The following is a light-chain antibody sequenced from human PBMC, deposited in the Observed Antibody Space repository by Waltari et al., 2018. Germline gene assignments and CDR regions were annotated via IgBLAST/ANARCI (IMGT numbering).Light chain of an antibody. Sequence: DIQMTQSPSTLSASVGDRVTITCRASQSIRSWLAWYQQKPGKAPKVLIYDASTLASGVSSRCSGSGSGTEFTLTINGLQPDDFATYYCQHYNNYSFGQGTRVEIK. V-gene: IGKV1-5*01. J-gene: IGKJ1*01. CDR1: QSIRSW. CDR3: QHYNNYS. CDR2: DAS.